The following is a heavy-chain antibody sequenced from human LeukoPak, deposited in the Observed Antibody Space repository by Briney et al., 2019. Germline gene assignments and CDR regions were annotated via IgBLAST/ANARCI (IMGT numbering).Heavy chain of an antibody. V-gene: IGHV4-4*07. CDR2: IYTSAST. D-gene: IGHD5-24*01. J-gene: IGHJ3*02. CDR1: GGSISNYY. Sequence: SETLSLTCTVSGGSISNYYWSWIRQPAGKGLEWIGRIYTSASTNYNPSLKRLVTLSVDASKNQFSLRLSSLTAADTAVYYCARGRYCSATICSGGDAFDIWGQGTVVTVSS. CDR3: ARGRYCSATICSGGDAFDI.